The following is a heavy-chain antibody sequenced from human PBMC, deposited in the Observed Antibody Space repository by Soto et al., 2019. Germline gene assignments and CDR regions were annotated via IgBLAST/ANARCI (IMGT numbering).Heavy chain of an antibody. CDR1: GYTFTSYG. D-gene: IGHD4-17*01. CDR2: ISAYNGNT. V-gene: IGHV1-18*01. Sequence: QVQLVQSGAEVKKPGASVKVSCKASGYTFTSYGISWVRQAPGQGLEWMGWISAYNGNTNYAQKLQGRVTMTTDTSKSTAYMELRSLRSDDTAVYYCARVVTDYGDYVRRGDGFDYWGQGTLVTVSS. CDR3: ARVVTDYGDYVRRGDGFDY. J-gene: IGHJ4*02.